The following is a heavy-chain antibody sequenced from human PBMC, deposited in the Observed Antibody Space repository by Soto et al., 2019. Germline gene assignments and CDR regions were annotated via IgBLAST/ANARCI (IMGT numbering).Heavy chain of an antibody. J-gene: IGHJ4*02. CDR2: INTDGSTT. CDR1: GFTLSNYW. Sequence: EVQLVESGGFSVQPGGSLRLSCTASGFTLSNYWMHWVRQAPGKGLVWVSRINTDGSTTTYADSVKGRFTISRDNAKNTLYLQMNSLRDEDTAVYYCVGIRRGDGYTFGYWGQGTLVTVSS. CDR3: VGIRRGDGYTFGY. V-gene: IGHV3-74*01. D-gene: IGHD5-12*01.